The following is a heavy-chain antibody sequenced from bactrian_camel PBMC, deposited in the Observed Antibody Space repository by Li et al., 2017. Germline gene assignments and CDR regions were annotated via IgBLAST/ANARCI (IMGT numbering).Heavy chain of an antibody. V-gene: IGHV3-3*01. J-gene: IGHJ6*01. CDR3: AADAVYTRGADYDFANFDS. Sequence: HVQLVESGGGSVQAGGSLKLSCVASEEEYTTCIGWFRQAPGKEREGIAAVWTSGTSKYYADSVKGRFTISHDAAKNTVYLQMNNLQPADTAMYYCAADAVYTRGADYDFANFDSWGQGTQVTVS. D-gene: IGHD4*01. CDR2: VWTSGTSK. CDR1: EEEYTTC.